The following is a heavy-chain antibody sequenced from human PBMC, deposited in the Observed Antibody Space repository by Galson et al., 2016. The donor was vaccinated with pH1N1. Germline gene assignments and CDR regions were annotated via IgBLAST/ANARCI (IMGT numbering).Heavy chain of an antibody. D-gene: IGHD3-10*01. CDR3: ATAGHLVREILYFSYAMDV. CDR2: ISPIFGSI. CDR1: GGTLSNSA. Sequence: SVKVSCKASGGTLSNSAVSWVRQAPGQGLEWMGGISPIFGSINYAQGFQGRVTITADIFANTAYVALSSLRSEDTAIYYCATAGHLVREILYFSYAMDVWGQGTTVTVSS. V-gene: IGHV1-69*06. J-gene: IGHJ6*02.